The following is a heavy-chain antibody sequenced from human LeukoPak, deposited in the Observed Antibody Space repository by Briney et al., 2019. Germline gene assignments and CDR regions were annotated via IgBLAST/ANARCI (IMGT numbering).Heavy chain of an antibody. V-gene: IGHV1-69*13. J-gene: IGHJ6*02. CDR2: IIPIFGTA. CDR3: ARGGVADPYYYYGMDV. Sequence: GASVKVSCKASGGTFSSYAISWVRQAPGQGLEWMGGIIPIFGTANYAQKFQGRVTITADESTSTAYMELSSLRSEDTAVYYCARGGVADPYYYYGMDVWGQGTTVTVSS. CDR1: GGTFSSYA. D-gene: IGHD6-19*01.